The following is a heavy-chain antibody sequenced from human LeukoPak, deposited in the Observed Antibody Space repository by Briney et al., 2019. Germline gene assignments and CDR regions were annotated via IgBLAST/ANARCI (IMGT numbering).Heavy chain of an antibody. D-gene: IGHD3-22*01. CDR2: MNPNSGNT. J-gene: IGHJ5*02. V-gene: IGHV1-8*02. Sequence: GASVKVSCKASGYTFTSYYMHWVRQATGQGLESMGWMNPNSGNTGYAQKYQGRVTMTRNTSISTAYMELSSLRSEDTAVYYCATDDYYDSSGYPWGQGTLVTVSS. CDR3: ATDDYYDSSGYP. CDR1: GYTFTSYY.